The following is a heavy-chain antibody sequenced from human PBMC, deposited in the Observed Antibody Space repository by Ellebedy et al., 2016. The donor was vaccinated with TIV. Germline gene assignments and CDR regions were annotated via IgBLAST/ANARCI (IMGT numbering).Heavy chain of an antibody. CDR3: ARVGLRFGELSTWKWFDP. J-gene: IGHJ5*02. CDR2: VNQSGRT. Sequence: GSLRLSCGVYGGSFSGYYWSWVRQPPGKGLEWIGEVNQSGRTNYHPSLKSRVTISVDTSKNQFSLKLNSVTAADTAVYFCARVGLRFGELSTWKWFDPWGQGTLVTVSS. D-gene: IGHD3-10*01. CDR1: GGSFSGYY. V-gene: IGHV4-34*01.